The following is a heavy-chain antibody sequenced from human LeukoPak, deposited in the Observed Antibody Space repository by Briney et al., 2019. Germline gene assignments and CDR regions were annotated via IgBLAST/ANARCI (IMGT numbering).Heavy chain of an antibody. J-gene: IGHJ4*02. CDR3: ARGAHYYDPSGYYLERGPHYFDY. D-gene: IGHD3-22*01. V-gene: IGHV3-48*01. Sequence: QTGGSLRLSCAASGFTFSSHSMNWVRQAPGKGLEWVSYISSSSSTIYYADSVKGRFTISRDNAKNSLYLQMNSLRPDDTAVYYCARGAHYYDPSGYYLERGPHYFDYWGQGTLVTVSS. CDR2: ISSSSSTI. CDR1: GFTFSSHS.